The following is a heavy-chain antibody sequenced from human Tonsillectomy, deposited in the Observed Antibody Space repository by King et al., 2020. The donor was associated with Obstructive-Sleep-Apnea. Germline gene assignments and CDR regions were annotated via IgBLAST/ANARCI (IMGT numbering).Heavy chain of an antibody. Sequence: LPLQESGPGLVKPSQTLSLTCTVSGGSISSASYFWSWIRQHPGQGLEWIGYIYFTGSTRYNPSLESRVTISVDTSKNQFSLKLSSVTAADTAVYYCARVPGYSDYWYYFDYWGPGTLVTVSS. CDR3: ARVPGYSDYWYYFDY. CDR2: IYFTGST. V-gene: IGHV4-31*03. J-gene: IGHJ4*02. CDR1: GGSISSASYF. D-gene: IGHD5-12*01.